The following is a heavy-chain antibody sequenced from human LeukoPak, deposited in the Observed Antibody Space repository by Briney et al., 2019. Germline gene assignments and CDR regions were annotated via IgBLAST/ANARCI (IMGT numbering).Heavy chain of an antibody. Sequence: SETLSLTCTVSGGSISSSSYYWGWIRQPPGKGLEWIGSIYYSGSTYYNPSLKSRVTISVDTSKNQFSLKLSSVTAADTAVYYCASFKEVPAAFRDYWGQGTLVTVSS. J-gene: IGHJ4*02. CDR2: IYYSGST. D-gene: IGHD2-2*01. CDR3: ASFKEVPAAFRDY. CDR1: GGSISSSSYY. V-gene: IGHV4-39*01.